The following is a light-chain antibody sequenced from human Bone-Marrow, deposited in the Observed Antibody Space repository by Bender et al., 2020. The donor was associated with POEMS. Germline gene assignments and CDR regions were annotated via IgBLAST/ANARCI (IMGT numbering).Light chain of an antibody. CDR3: CSYISSGTLL. J-gene: IGLJ2*01. CDR1: SSDVGGYKY. V-gene: IGLV2-14*03. CDR2: NVN. Sequence: QSALTQPASVSGSPGQSITISCTGTSSDVGGYKYVSWYQQHPGKAPKLMIYNVNYRPSGVSDRFSASKSGNTASLKIFGLQAEDEADYYCCSYISSGTLLFGGGTTLTVL.